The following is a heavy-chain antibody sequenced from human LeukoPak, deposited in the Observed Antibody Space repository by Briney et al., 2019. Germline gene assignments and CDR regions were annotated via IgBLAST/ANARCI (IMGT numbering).Heavy chain of an antibody. J-gene: IGHJ4*02. D-gene: IGHD3-9*01. V-gene: IGHV4-34*01. CDR2: INHSGST. Sequence: PSETLSLTCAVYGGSFSGYYWSWIRQPPGKGLEWIGEINHSGSTNYNPPLKSRVTISVDTSKNQFSLKLRSVTAADTAVYYCARPSGDILTGYYGLWGQGTLVTLSS. CDR3: ARPSGDILTGYYGL. CDR1: GGSFSGYY.